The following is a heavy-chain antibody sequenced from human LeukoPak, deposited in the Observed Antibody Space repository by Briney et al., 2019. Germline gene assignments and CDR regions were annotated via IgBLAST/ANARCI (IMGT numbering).Heavy chain of an antibody. V-gene: IGHV4-59*01. Sequence: SETLSLTCTVSGGSISSYHWSWIRQPPGKGLEWIGYIYYSGSTNYNPSLKSRVTISVDTSKNQFSLKLSSVTAADTAVYYCARGTGWELLHDYYYYMDVWGKGTTVTVSS. J-gene: IGHJ6*03. CDR2: IYYSGST. CDR1: GGSISSYH. CDR3: ARGTGWELLHDYYYYMDV. D-gene: IGHD1-26*01.